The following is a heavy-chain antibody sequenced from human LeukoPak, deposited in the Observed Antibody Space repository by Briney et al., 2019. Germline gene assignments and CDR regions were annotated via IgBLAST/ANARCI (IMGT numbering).Heavy chain of an antibody. CDR3: VHRPVYYGSGSYYFDY. V-gene: IGHV2-5*02. CDR1: GISLTTSGVG. J-gene: IGHJ4*02. Sequence: SGPTLVNPTQTLTLTCTLSGISLTTSGVGVGWIRQLPGKALEWLALIYWDDDRRYSPSLRSRLTITKDTSKNQVVLTMTNMDPVDTATYHCVHRPVYYGSGSYYFDYWGQGTLVTVSS. D-gene: IGHD3-10*01. CDR2: IYWDDDR.